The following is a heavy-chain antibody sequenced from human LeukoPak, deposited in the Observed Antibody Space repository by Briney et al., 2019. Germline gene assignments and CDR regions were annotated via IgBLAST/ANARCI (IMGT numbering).Heavy chain of an antibody. J-gene: IGHJ4*02. D-gene: IGHD3-10*01. CDR1: GGSFSGYY. Sequence: NPSETLSLTCAVYGGSFSGYYWSWIRQPPGKGLEWIGEINHSGSTNYNPSLKSRVTISVDTSKNQFSLKLSSVTAADMAVYYCARLARGKGFDYWGQGTLVTVSS. CDR2: INHSGST. CDR3: ARLARGKGFDY. V-gene: IGHV4-34*01.